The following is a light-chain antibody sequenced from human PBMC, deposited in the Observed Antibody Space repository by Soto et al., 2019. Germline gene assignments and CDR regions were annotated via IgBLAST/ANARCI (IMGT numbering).Light chain of an antibody. CDR1: SSNIGSGT. V-gene: IGLV1-44*01. J-gene: IGLJ2*01. CDR2: ANN. CDR3: ASYGGRDDMI. Sequence: QSVLTQPPSVSGTPGQRVTISCSGSSSNIGSGTVNWYQQLPGTAPIRLIYANNHRPSGVPDRFSASKSGTSASLAISGLLSEDEADYFCASYGGRDDMIFGGGTKLTVL.